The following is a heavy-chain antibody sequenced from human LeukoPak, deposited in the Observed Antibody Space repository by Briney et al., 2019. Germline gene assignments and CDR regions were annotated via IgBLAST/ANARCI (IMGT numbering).Heavy chain of an antibody. CDR2: IYYSGST. CDR1: GGSISSSSYY. D-gene: IGHD4-17*01. V-gene: IGHV4-39*07. J-gene: IGHJ3*02. CDR3: ARTLPPESDYGALGDAFDI. Sequence: TSETLSLTCTVSGGSISSSSYYWGWIRQPPGKGLEWIGSIYYSGSTYYNPSLKSRVTISVDTSKNQFSLKLSSVTAADTAVYYCARTLPPESDYGALGDAFDIWGQGTMVTVSS.